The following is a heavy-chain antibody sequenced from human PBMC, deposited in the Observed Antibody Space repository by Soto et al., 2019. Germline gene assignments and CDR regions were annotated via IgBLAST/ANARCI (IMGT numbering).Heavy chain of an antibody. J-gene: IGHJ4*02. D-gene: IGHD6-19*01. Sequence: PGGSLILSCAASGFTFSNAWMSWVRQAPGKGLEWVGVIWYDGSNKYYADSVKGRFTISRDNSKNTLYLQMNSLRAEDTAVYYCAREQQIAVAGPLDYWGQGTPVTVSS. CDR2: IWYDGSNK. CDR3: AREQQIAVAGPLDY. V-gene: IGHV3-33*08. CDR1: GFTFSNAW.